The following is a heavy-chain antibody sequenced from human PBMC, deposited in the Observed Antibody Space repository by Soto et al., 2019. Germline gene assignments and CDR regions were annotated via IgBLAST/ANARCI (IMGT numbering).Heavy chain of an antibody. Sequence: EVQLVESGGGLVQPGRSLRLSCAASGFTFDDYAMHWVRQAPGKGLEWVSGISWNSGSIGYADSVKGRFTISRDNAKNSLYLQMNSLRAEDTALYYCAKATLPRDYGDYNWYFDLWGRGTLVTVSS. D-gene: IGHD4-17*01. J-gene: IGHJ2*01. CDR2: ISWNSGSI. CDR3: AKATLPRDYGDYNWYFDL. CDR1: GFTFDDYA. V-gene: IGHV3-9*01.